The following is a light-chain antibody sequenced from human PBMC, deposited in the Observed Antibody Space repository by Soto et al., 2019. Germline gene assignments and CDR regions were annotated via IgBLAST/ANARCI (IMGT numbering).Light chain of an antibody. J-gene: IGLJ1*01. CDR1: SSDVGGYNY. CDR3: SSYTTTNTRQIV. Sequence: QSVLTQPASVSGSPGQSXTISCTGPSSDVGGYNYVSWYQHHPGKAPKLIIYDVTNRPSGVSNPFSGSKSANTASLTISGLQPEDEADYYCSSYTTTNTRQIVFGTGTKVTVL. V-gene: IGLV2-14*03. CDR2: DVT.